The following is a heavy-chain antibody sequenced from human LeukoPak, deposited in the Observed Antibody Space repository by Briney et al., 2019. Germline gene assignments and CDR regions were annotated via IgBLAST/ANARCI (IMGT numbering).Heavy chain of an antibody. Sequence: GALRLSFAGPGFNFNNHCLHLVRQAPGQGLEWVAPKSYDGTNKVYADSVKGRFTISRDNSKNTLYLEMNNLRAEDTAVYYCAKRGYCSGGRCYSFHFDYWGQGTLVTVSS. J-gene: IGHJ4*02. CDR3: AKRGYCSGGRCYSFHFDY. V-gene: IGHV3-30*18. CDR1: GFNFNNHC. CDR2: KSYDGTNK. D-gene: IGHD2-15*01.